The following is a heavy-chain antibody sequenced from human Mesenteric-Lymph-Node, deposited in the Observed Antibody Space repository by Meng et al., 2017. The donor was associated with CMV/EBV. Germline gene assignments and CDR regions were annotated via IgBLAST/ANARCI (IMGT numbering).Heavy chain of an antibody. Sequence: GESLKISCAASGFTVSSNEMSWVRQAPGKGLEWVSSISGGSTYYADSRKGRFTISRDNSKNTLHLQMNSLRAEDTAVYYCATHIVVVPAAIYARNKYYYYGMDVWGQGTTVTVSS. CDR2: ISGGST. CDR1: GFTVSSNE. V-gene: IGHV3-38-3*01. D-gene: IGHD2-2*02. J-gene: IGHJ6*02. CDR3: ATHIVVVPAAIYARNKYYYYGMDV.